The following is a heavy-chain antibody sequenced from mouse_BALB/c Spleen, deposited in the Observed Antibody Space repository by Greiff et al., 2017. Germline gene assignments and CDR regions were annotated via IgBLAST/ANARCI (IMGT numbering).Heavy chain of an antibody. CDR1: GFNIKDTY. D-gene: IGHD4-1*01. CDR3: APLSGDAMDY. CDR2: IDPANGNT. J-gene: IGHJ4*01. Sequence: EVQLQQSGAELVKPGASVKLSCTASGFNIKDTYMHWVKQRPEQGLEWIGRIDPANGNTKYDPKFQGKATITADTSSNTAYLQLSSLTSEDTAVYYSAPLSGDAMDYWGEGTSVTVSS. V-gene: IGHV14-3*02.